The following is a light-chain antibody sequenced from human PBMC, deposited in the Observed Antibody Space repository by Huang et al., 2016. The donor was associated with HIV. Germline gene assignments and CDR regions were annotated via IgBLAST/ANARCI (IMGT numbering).Light chain of an antibody. Sequence: IQLTQSPSSLSASVGDRVTITCRASQDIRSYLAWYQQKPGKGPKLLIYGASTLQSGVPSRFSGSGSGTEYSLTISSLQPEDFATYYCQQLSTSLTFGGGTKVEMK. CDR3: QQLSTSLT. V-gene: IGKV1-9*01. CDR2: GAS. J-gene: IGKJ4*01. CDR1: QDIRSY.